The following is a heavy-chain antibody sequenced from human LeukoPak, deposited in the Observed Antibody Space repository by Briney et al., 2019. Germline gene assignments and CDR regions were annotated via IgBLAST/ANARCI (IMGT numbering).Heavy chain of an antibody. Sequence: SVKVSCKASGGTFSSYAISWVRQAPGQGLEWMGRIIPIFGIANYAQKFQGRVTITADKSTSTAYMELSSLRSEDTAVYYCAREGWGYSYGPGVFDYWGQGTLVTVSS. CDR1: GGTFSSYA. J-gene: IGHJ4*02. CDR3: AREGWGYSYGPGVFDY. D-gene: IGHD5-18*01. V-gene: IGHV1-69*04. CDR2: IIPIFGIA.